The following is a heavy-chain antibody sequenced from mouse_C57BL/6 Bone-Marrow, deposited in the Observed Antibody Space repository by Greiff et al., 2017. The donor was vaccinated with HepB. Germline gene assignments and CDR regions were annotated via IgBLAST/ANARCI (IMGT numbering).Heavy chain of an antibody. CDR2: INPYNGGT. J-gene: IGHJ2*01. CDR3: ARLLLRSYYFDY. Sequence: EVKLMESGPVLVKPGASVKMSCKASGYTFTDYYMNWVKQSHGKSLEWIGVINPYNGGTSYNQKFKGKATLTVDKSSSTAYMELNSLTSEDSAVYYCARLLLRSYYFDYWGQGTTLTVSS. V-gene: IGHV1-19*01. CDR1: GYTFTDYY. D-gene: IGHD1-1*01.